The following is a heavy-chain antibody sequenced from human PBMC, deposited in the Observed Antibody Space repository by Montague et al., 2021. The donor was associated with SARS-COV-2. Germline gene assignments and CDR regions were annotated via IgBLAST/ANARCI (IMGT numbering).Heavy chain of an antibody. Sequence: SETLSLTCTVSGGSIRSYYWSWIRQPPGKGLEWIGEIYSSGSTXXXPSXKSRVTISMDTSKSQFSLKLPSVTAADTAGYYCARHTRGWQPFDFWGQGTLVTVSS. V-gene: IGHV4-59*01. CDR2: IYSSGST. J-gene: IGHJ4*02. CDR1: GGSIRSYY. D-gene: IGHD6-19*01. CDR3: ARHTRGWQPFDF.